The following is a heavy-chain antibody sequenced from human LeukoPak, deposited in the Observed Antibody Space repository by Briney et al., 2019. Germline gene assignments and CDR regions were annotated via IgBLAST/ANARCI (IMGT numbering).Heavy chain of an antibody. CDR3: ARDYYSYSRGSWAFDI. J-gene: IGHJ3*02. CDR1: GFTFSSYS. Sequence: SGGSLRLSCAASGFTFSSYSMNWVRQAPGKGLEWVSSISSSSSYIYYADSVKGRFTISRDNAKNSLYLQMNSLRAEDTAVYYCARDYYSYSRGSWAFDIWGQGTMVTVSS. D-gene: IGHD3-22*01. V-gene: IGHV3-21*04. CDR2: ISSSSSYI.